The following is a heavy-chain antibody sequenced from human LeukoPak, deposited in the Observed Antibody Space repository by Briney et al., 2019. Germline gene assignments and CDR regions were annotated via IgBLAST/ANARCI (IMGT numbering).Heavy chain of an antibody. CDR1: GGSFSDYY. J-gene: IGHJ6*04. Sequence: TTSETLSLTCAVYGGSFSDYYWNWIRQPPGKGLEWSGEINHSGTTNYNPSLKSRVTISVDTSKNQFSLRLSSVTAADTAVYYCARGLRLPSRSTPAVPHVWGKGTTVTVSA. V-gene: IGHV4-34*01. CDR2: INHSGTT. D-gene: IGHD2/OR15-2a*01. CDR3: ARGLRLPSRSTPAVPHV.